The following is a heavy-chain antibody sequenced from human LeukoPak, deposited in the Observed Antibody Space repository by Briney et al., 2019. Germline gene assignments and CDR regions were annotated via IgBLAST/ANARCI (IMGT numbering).Heavy chain of an antibody. CDR1: GGSISSGGYS. D-gene: IGHD5-24*01. V-gene: IGHV4-30-2*01. CDR2: IYHSGST. Sequence: PSETLSLTCTVSGGSISSGGYSWSWIRQPPGKGLEWIGYIYHSGSTYYNPSLKSRVTISVDRSKNQFSLKLSSVTAADTAVYYCARDQGDGYNWYFDYWGQGTLVTVSS. J-gene: IGHJ4*02. CDR3: ARDQGDGYNWYFDY.